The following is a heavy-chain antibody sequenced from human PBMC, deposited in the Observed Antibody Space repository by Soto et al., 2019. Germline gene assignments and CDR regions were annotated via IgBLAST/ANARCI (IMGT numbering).Heavy chain of an antibody. D-gene: IGHD6-19*01. CDR2: FYYGGSA. J-gene: IGHJ4*02. CDR1: GGSIGSYY. Sequence: QVQLQESGPGLVKPSETLSLTCTVSGGSIGSYYWSWIRQPPGKGLEWIGYFYYGGSADYNPSLKSRVTMSVSPSKNQFSLRLSSVPTADTAVYSCARGSGAAVAGTGFDYWGQGALVTVSS. CDR3: ARGSGAAVAGTGFDY. V-gene: IGHV4-59*08.